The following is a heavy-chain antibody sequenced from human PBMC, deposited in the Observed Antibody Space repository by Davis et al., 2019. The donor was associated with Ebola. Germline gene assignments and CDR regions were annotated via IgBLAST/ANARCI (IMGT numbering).Heavy chain of an antibody. CDR3: ARGRGRFGELMKNWFDP. D-gene: IGHD3-10*01. Sequence: SVTVSRQASDYTFPSYDINRLRQPTGQELEWVGWKNLNSCNTGYAEKFQGRVTMTRNTSISTAYMVLSSLRSEDSAGYYCARGRGRFGELMKNWFDPWGQGTLVTVST. V-gene: IGHV1-8*01. CDR2: KNLNSCNT. CDR1: DYTFPSYD. J-gene: IGHJ5*02.